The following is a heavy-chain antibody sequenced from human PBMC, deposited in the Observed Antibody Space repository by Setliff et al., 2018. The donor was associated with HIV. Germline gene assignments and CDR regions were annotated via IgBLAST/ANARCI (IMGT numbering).Heavy chain of an antibody. CDR2: INHSGNT. CDR3: ARGLSSPFATGL. Sequence: LSLTCAVYGGSFSGYWSWIRQSPGKGLEWLGEINHSGNTHYDPSLKSRLTISIDTSKKQFSLKLTSVTSADTAVYFCARGLSSPFATGLWGQGTLVTVSS. J-gene: IGHJ4*02. V-gene: IGHV4-34*01. D-gene: IGHD6-13*01. CDR1: GGSFSGY.